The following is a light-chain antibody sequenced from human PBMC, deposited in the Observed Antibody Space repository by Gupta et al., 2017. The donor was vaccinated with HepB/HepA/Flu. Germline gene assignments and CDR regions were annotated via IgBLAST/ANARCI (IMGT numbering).Light chain of an antibody. V-gene: IGLV1-47*01. CDR3: AAWEDRMSAWV. CDR1: SSNIGNNY. J-gene: IGLJ3*02. Sequence: SVFTQPPSASGTPGQKVTISCSGSSSNIGNNYVYWYQQLPGTAPKFLIYRNIERPSGVPGRFSASKSGASASLAISGLRSEDEADYYCAAWEDRMSAWVFGGGTKLTVL. CDR2: RNI.